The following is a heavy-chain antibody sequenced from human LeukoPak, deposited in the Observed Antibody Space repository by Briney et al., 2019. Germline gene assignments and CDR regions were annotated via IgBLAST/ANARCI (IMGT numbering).Heavy chain of an antibody. J-gene: IGHJ4*02. CDR2: ISGSGGST. CDR3: AGRGSGSYFDY. V-gene: IGHV3-23*01. Sequence: GGSLRLSCAASGFTFSTYGMSWVRQAPGKGLEWVSAISGSGGSTYYADSVKGRFTISRDNSQNTLYLQMNSLRAEDTAVYYCAGRGSGSYFDYWGQGTLVTVSS. CDR1: GFTFSTYG. D-gene: IGHD3-10*01.